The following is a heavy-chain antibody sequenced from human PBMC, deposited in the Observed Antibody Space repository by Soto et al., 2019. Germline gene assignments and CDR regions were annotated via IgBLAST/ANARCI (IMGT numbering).Heavy chain of an antibody. CDR2: IYYSGST. D-gene: IGHD2-8*01. CDR3: ARSYCTNGVCFALNWFDP. J-gene: IGHJ5*02. CDR1: GGSISSSSCY. Sequence: SETLSLTCTVSGGSISSSSCYWGWIRQPPGKWLEWIGSIYYSGSTYYNPSLKSRVTISVDTSKNQFSLKLSSVTAADTAVYYCARSYCTNGVCFALNWFDPWGQGTLVTVYS. V-gene: IGHV4-39*01.